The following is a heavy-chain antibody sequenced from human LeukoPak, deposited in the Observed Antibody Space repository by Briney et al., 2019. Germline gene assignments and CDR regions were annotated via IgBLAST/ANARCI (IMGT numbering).Heavy chain of an antibody. CDR1: GGSISSYH. D-gene: IGHD3-3*01. CDR2: IYYSGST. V-gene: IGHV4-59*01. J-gene: IGHJ4*02. CDR3: ARSGDFWSGLSLDY. Sequence: PSETLSLTCTVSGGSISSYHWSWIRQPPGKGLEWIGYIYYSGSTNYNPSLKSRVTISVDTSKNQFSLKLSSVTAADTAVYYCARSGDFWSGLSLDYWGQGTLVTVSS.